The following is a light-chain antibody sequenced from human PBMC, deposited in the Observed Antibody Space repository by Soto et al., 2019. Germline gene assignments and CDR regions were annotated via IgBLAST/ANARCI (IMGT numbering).Light chain of an antibody. V-gene: IGLV2-14*01. Sequence: QSVLTQPASVSGSPGQSITISCTGTSSDVGGYNYVSWYQQHPGKAPNLMIYEVSNRPSGVSNRFSGSKSGNTASLTISGLQAEDEADYYCSSYTSSITDVFGTGTKLTVL. J-gene: IGLJ1*01. CDR1: SSDVGGYNY. CDR3: SSYTSSITDV. CDR2: EVS.